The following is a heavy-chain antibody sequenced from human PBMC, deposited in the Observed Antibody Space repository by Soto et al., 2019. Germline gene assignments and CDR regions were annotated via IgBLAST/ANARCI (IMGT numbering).Heavy chain of an antibody. CDR2: ISYSGST. CDR1: GGSISSGDYY. CDR3: ATMGTPATGLYFFDY. Sequence: SETLSLTCAVSGGSISSGDYYWSWIRQPPGKGLEWIGFISYSGSTYYSTSLKSRVTISVDTSKSQFSLNLSFVTAADTAVYYCATMGTPATGLYFFDYWGQGSLVTVSS. J-gene: IGHJ4*02. D-gene: IGHD2-15*01. V-gene: IGHV4-30-4*01.